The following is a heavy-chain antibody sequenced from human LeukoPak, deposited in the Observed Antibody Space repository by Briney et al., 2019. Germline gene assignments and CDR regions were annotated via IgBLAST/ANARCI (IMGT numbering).Heavy chain of an antibody. Sequence: SETLSLTCTVSGGSISTFYWNWIRQSPGKGLEWIGYISVGGADNYNPSLKSRVSISLDTSKNQFSLRLSSVTAADTALYYCASGFPLYSGTYSDTFDIWGRGTMVTVS. CDR2: ISVGGAD. J-gene: IGHJ3*02. CDR3: ASGFPLYSGTYSDTFDI. CDR1: GGSISTFY. D-gene: IGHD1-26*01. V-gene: IGHV4-59*01.